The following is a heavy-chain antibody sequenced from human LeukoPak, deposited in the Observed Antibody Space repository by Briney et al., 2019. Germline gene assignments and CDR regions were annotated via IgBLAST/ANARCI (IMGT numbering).Heavy chain of an antibody. D-gene: IGHD1-7*01. CDR1: GFTFDDYA. V-gene: IGHV3-9*01. CDR2: ISWNSGSI. CDR3: AKDIGYNWNYDVRFGAFDI. Sequence: PGRSLRLSCAASGFTFDDYAMHWVRQAPGKGLEWVSGISWNSGSIGYADSVKGRFTISRDNAKNSLYLQMNSLRAEDTALYYCAKDIGYNWNYDVRFGAFDIWGQGTMVTVSS. J-gene: IGHJ3*02.